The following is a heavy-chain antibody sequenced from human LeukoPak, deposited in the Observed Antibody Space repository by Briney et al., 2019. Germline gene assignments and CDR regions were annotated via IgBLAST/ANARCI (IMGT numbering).Heavy chain of an antibody. V-gene: IGHV1-18*01. J-gene: IGHJ4*02. Sequence: ASVKVSCKASGYTFTSYGITWVRQAPGQGLEWMGWISAYNGHTNYAQKFQGRVTMTTDTSTSTAYMELRSLRSDDTAPYYCAREGYCNSTSCDKPFDYWGQGTLVTVSS. CDR1: GYTFTSYG. CDR2: ISAYNGHT. CDR3: AREGYCNSTSCDKPFDY. D-gene: IGHD2-2*01.